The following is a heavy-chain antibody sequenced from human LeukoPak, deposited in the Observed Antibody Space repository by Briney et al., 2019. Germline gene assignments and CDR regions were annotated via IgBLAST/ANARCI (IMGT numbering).Heavy chain of an antibody. Sequence: GGSLRLSCAASGFTFSSYEMNWVRQAPGKGLEWVSYISSSGSTIYYADSVKGRFTISRDNAKNSLYLQMNSLRAEDTAVYYCARAATLLWFGEPRMGAFDIWGQGTMVTVSS. CDR3: ARAATLLWFGEPRMGAFDI. CDR1: GFTFSSYE. CDR2: ISSSGSTI. J-gene: IGHJ3*02. V-gene: IGHV3-48*03. D-gene: IGHD3-10*01.